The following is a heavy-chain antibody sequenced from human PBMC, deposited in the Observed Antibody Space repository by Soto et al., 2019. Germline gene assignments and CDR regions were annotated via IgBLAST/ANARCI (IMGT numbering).Heavy chain of an antibody. D-gene: IGHD2-15*01. V-gene: IGHV4-31*03. J-gene: IGHJ4*02. CDR1: GGSISSGGYY. CDR2: IYYSGST. CDR3: ASGRWYDNFFDY. Sequence: SSETLSLTCPVSGGSISSGGYYWSWIRQHPGKGLEWIGYIYYSGSTYYNPSLKSRVTISVDTSKNQFSLKLSSVTAADTAVYYCASGRWYDNFFDYWGQGTLVTVSS.